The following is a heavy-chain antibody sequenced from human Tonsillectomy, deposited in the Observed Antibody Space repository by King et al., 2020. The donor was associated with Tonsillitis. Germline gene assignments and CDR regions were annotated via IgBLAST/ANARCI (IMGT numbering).Heavy chain of an antibody. CDR1: NYTFTGYG. CDR3: ARYTVGSILGSDHLYY. D-gene: IGHD3-10*01. J-gene: IGHJ4*02. V-gene: IGHV1-18*01. Sequence: QLVQSGAEVREPGASVKVSCKASNYTFTGYGISWVRQAPGLGLEWMGWISVYNGNTKYAQKFQGRVSMTTDTSTRTAYMELRSLRSDDTAVYFCARYTVGSILGSDHLYYWGQGTLVTVSS. CDR2: ISVYNGNT.